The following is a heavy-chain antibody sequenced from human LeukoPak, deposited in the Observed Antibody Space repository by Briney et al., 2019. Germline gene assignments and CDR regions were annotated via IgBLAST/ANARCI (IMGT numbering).Heavy chain of an antibody. D-gene: IGHD3-10*01. CDR3: AKGLLWFGELFPCDY. CDR2: IRYYGSNK. CDR1: GFTFSSYG. Sequence: GWSLRLSCAASGFTFSSYGMHWVRQAPGKGLEWVAFIRYYGSNKYYADSVKGRFTISRDNSKNTLYLQMNSLRAEDTDVYYCAKGLLWFGELFPCDYWGQGTLVTVSS. V-gene: IGHV3-30*02. J-gene: IGHJ4*02.